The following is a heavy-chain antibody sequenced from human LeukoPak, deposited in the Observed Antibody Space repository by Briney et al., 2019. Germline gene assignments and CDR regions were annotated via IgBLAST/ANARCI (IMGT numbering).Heavy chain of an antibody. J-gene: IGHJ3*02. D-gene: IGHD3-10*01. CDR3: ARDGFRGSDDAFDI. V-gene: IGHV4-61*02. CDR1: GGSISSGSYY. CDR2: IYTSGST. Sequence: SETLSLTCTVSGGSISSGSYYWSWIRQPAGKGLEWIGRIYTSGSTNYNPSLKSRVTISVDTSKNQFSLKLSSVTAADTAVYYCARDGFRGSDDAFDIWGQGTMVTVSS.